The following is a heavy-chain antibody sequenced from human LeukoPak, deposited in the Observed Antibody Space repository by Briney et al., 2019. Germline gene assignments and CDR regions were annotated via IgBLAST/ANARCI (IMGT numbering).Heavy chain of an antibody. J-gene: IGHJ3*02. CDR2: IYYSGNT. V-gene: IGHV4-59*01. D-gene: IGHD2-15*01. CDR3: ARETQGFLDI. CDR1: GGSINNYY. Sequence: SETLSLTCTVSGGSINNYYWDWIRQPPGKGLEWIGYIYYSGNTNYNPSLKSRVTISVDTSKNQFSLKLNSVTAADTALYYCARETQGFLDIWGQGTMVTFSS.